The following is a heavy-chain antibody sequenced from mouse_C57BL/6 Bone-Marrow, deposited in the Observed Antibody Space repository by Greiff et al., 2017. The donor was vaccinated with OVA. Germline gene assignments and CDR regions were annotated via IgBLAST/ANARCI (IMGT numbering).Heavy chain of an antibody. CDR2: IYPRSGNT. Sequence: QQSCKASGYTFTSYGISWVKQRTGQGLEWIGEIYPRSGNTYYNEKFKGKATLTADKSSSTAYMELRSLTSEDSAVYFCARRSNYPFAYWGQGTLVTVSA. V-gene: IGHV1-81*01. J-gene: IGHJ3*01. CDR3: ARRSNYPFAY. CDR1: GYTFTSYG. D-gene: IGHD2-5*01.